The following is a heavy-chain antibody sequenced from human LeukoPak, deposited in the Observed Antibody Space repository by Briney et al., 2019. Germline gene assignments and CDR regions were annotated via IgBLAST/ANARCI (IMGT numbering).Heavy chain of an antibody. CDR1: GFTFSSYW. CDR2: INIDGSTS. CDR3: ARASALATLPFAY. D-gene: IGHD5-12*01. J-gene: IGHJ4*02. Sequence: GRSLRLSCAPSGFTFSSYWLHWVRQAPGKGLVWVSRINIDGSTSNYADSVKGRFTISRDNAKNAVYLQMSSLRVEDTAVYYCARASALATLPFAYWGQGNLVTVSS. V-gene: IGHV3-74*01.